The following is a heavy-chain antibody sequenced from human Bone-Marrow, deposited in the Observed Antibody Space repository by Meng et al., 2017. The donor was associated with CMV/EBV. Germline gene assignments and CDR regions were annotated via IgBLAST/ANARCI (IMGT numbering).Heavy chain of an antibody. J-gene: IGHJ6*02. CDR2: IRYDGSNK. Sequence: GGSLRLSCAASGFTFSSYAMHWVRQAPGKGLEWVAFIRYDGSNKYYADSVKGRFTISRDNSKNTLYLQMNSLRAEDTAVYYCAKDGGGYSYGRYYYYYGMDVWGQGTTVTVAS. V-gene: IGHV3-30*02. CDR1: GFTFSSYA. CDR3: AKDGGGYSYGRYYYYYGMDV. D-gene: IGHD5-18*01.